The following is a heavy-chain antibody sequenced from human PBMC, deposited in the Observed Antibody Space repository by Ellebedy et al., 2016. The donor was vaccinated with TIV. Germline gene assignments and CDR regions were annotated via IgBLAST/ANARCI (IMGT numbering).Heavy chain of an antibody. CDR1: GFTFSNAW. D-gene: IGHD2-21*01. V-gene: IGHV3-15*01. CDR3: TTADGTSIHH. Sequence: GGSLRLXXAASGFTFSNAWMSWVRQVPGKGLEWVGRIKNRPDGGTTDYAAPVKGRFTISRDDSKNTLYLQMNSLKSEDTAVYYCTTADGTSIHHWGQGALVTVSS. CDR2: IKNRPDGGTT. J-gene: IGHJ5*02.